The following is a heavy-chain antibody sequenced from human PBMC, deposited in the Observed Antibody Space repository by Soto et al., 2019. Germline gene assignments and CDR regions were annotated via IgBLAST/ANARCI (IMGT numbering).Heavy chain of an antibody. J-gene: IGHJ5*02. V-gene: IGHV2-5*02. CDR2: IYWDEDK. CDR3: ADTPPVSLGFDP. CDR1: GFSLSTSGGG. Sequence: QITLKESGPTLVKPTQTLTLTWTSSGFSLSTSGGGVGWNRQPRVQDLEWLALIYWDEDKHNSPSLNSRLTTTNDTSKHQAVHTMTMMDPVDTATYYCADTPPVSLGFDPWGQGTLVTVSS.